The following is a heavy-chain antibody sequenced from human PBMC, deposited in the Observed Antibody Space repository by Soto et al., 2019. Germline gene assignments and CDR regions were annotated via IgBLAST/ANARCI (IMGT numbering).Heavy chain of an antibody. Sequence: GGSLRLSCAASGFTFSSYAMSWVRQAPGKGLEWVSAISGSGGSTYYADSVKGRFTISRDNSKNTLYLQMNSLRAEDTAVYYCAKRHGDFWSGYYTGDYWGQGTLVTVSS. V-gene: IGHV3-23*01. J-gene: IGHJ4*02. CDR2: ISGSGGST. D-gene: IGHD3-3*01. CDR3: AKRHGDFWSGYYTGDY. CDR1: GFTFSSYA.